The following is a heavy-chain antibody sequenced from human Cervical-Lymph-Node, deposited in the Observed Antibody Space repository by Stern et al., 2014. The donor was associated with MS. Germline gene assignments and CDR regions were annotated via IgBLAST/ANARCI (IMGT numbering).Heavy chain of an antibody. CDR2: INPKTGGT. D-gene: IGHD5-12*01. CDR1: GYTFTGYY. CDR3: ARNSNGSDSGYDDTNYYYYFYGLDV. V-gene: IGHV1-2*02. J-gene: IGHJ6*02. Sequence: QVQLVQSGAEVKKPGASVKVSCKASGYTFTGYYMHWVRQAPGQGLEWVGWINPKTGGTNYAQKFQGRVTMTRDMSISTVYMEVTSLRSDDAAVYYCARNSNGSDSGYDDTNYYYYFYGLDVWGQGTTVSVS.